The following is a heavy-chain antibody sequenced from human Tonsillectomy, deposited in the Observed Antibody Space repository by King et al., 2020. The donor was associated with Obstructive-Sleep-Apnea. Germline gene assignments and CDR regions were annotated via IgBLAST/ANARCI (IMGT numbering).Heavy chain of an antibody. CDR2: INPNRGDT. CDR1: GYTFTDHY. D-gene: IGHD1-26*01. V-gene: IGHV1-2*02. CDR3: ARDRRGSYWGGGLDV. Sequence: QLVQSGAAVKKPGASVKVSCKASGYTFTDHYMHWVRQAPGQGLEWLGWINPNRGDTTYAQKFQGRVTMTRDTSITTAYMQLSRLRSDDTAVYYCARDRRGSYWGGGLDVWGQGTTVTVS. J-gene: IGHJ6*02.